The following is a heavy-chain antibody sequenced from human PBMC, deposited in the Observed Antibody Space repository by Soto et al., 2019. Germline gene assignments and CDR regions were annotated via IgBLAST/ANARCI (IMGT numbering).Heavy chain of an antibody. V-gene: IGHV4-39*07. CDR1: GGSISSSSYY. CDR2: IYYSGST. Sequence: SETLSLTCTVSGGSISSSSYYWGWIRQPPGKGLEWIGSIYYSGSTYYNPSLKSRVTISVDTSKNQFSLKLSSVTAADTAVYYCASRRRWLPRGYYGMDVWGQGTTVTVSS. CDR3: ASRRRWLPRGYYGMDV. D-gene: IGHD4-17*01. J-gene: IGHJ6*02.